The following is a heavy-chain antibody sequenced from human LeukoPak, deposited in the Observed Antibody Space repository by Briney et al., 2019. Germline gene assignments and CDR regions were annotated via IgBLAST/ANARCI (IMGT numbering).Heavy chain of an antibody. V-gene: IGHV4-39*01. CDR3: ARRPPALGAFDI. Sequence: PSETLSLTCSFSGGSISSGTYYWGWIRQSPGKGLEWIGRIYYSGSTYYNPSLKSRVTISADTSKNQFSLQLSSVTAADTAIYYCARRPPALGAFDIWGHGTMVTVSS. CDR1: GGSISSGTYY. CDR2: IYYSGST. J-gene: IGHJ3*02.